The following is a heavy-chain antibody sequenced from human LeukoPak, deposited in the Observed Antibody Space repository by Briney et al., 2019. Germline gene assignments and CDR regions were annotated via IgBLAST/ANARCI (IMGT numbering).Heavy chain of an antibody. D-gene: IGHD1-20*01. CDR1: GFTFSGHG. V-gene: IGHV3-21*01. CDR2: ISSSSSYI. J-gene: IGHJ2*01. CDR3: AKIGVIGKWYFDP. Sequence: GGSLRLSCEASGFTFSGHGMSWVRLAPGKGLEWVSSISSSSSYIYYADSVKGRFTISRDNAKNSLYLQMNGLRAEDTAVYYCAKIGVIGKWYFDPWGRGALVTVS.